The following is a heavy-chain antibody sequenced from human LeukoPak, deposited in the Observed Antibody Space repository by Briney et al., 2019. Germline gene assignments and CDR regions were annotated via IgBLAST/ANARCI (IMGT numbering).Heavy chain of an antibody. J-gene: IGHJ4*02. V-gene: IGHV3-21*01. CDR3: ARALAVAQFDY. CDR2: ISSSSSYI. CDR1: GFTFSSYS. Sequence: GGSLRLSCAASGFTFSSYSMNWVRQAPGKGLEWVSSISSSSSYIYYADSVKGRFTISRDNAKNSLYLQMNSLRAGDTAVYYCARALAVAQFDYWGQGTLVTVSS. D-gene: IGHD6-19*01.